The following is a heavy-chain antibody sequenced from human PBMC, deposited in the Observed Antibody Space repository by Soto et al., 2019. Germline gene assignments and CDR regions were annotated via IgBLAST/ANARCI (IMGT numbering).Heavy chain of an antibody. CDR1: GYTLTELS. J-gene: IGHJ4*02. V-gene: IGHV1-24*01. Sequence: QVQLVQSGAEVKKPGTSVKVSCKVSGYTLTELSMHWVRQAPGKGLEWMEGFDPEDVETIYAQKFQGRVTMTEDTSTDTAYMELSSMRSEDTAVYYCATSLYGSGSYYLFDYWGQGTLVTVSS. CDR2: FDPEDVET. CDR3: ATSLYGSGSYYLFDY. D-gene: IGHD3-10*01.